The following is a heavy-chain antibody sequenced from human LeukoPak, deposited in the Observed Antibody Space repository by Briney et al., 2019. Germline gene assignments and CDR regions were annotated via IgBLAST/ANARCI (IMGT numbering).Heavy chain of an antibody. CDR3: ARGYDMPVDY. CDR2: ISTSGGTT. V-gene: IGHV3-48*02. J-gene: IGHJ4*02. CDR1: GFTFSSDT. Sequence: GGSLRLSCAASGFTFSSDTMSWVRQAPGKGLEWISHISTSGGTTYYADSVKGRFTISRDNAKNSLYLQMNSLRDADTAVYYCARGYDMPVDYWGQGTLVTVSS. D-gene: IGHD3-9*01.